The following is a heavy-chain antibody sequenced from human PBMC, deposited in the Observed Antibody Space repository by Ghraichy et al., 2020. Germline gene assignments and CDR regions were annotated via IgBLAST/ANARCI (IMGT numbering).Heavy chain of an antibody. CDR3: ARVRSGDLDYGMDV. CDR1: GYTFTSYD. CDR2: MNPNSGNT. V-gene: IGHV1-8*01. D-gene: IGHD3-10*01. J-gene: IGHJ6*02. Sequence: ASVKVSCKASGYTFTSYDINWVRQATGQGLEWMGWMNPNSGNTGYAQKFQGRVTMTRDTSISTAYMELSSLRSEDTAVYYCARVRSGDLDYGMDVWGHGTTVTVSS.